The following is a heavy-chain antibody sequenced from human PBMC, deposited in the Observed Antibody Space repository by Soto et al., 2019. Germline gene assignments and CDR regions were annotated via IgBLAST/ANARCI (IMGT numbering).Heavy chain of an antibody. CDR1: GYTFISFD. D-gene: IGHD6-25*01. CDR3: ARRKERSGPYYLDS. J-gene: IGHJ4*02. CDR2: MNPNTGNT. V-gene: IGHV1-8*01. Sequence: QVQLVQSGDEVKKPGASVRVSCQASGYTFISFDINCVRQATGQGLEWMGWMNPNTGNTGYEQKFQGRVTMTRNTSIGTAYMELSSLTSEDTAVYYCARRKERSGPYYLDSWGQGTLVTVSS.